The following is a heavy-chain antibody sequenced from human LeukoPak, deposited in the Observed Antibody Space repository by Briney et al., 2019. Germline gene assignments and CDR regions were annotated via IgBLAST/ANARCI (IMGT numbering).Heavy chain of an antibody. CDR2: IYSGGST. D-gene: IGHD3-10*01. V-gene: IGHV3-66*01. Sequence: GGSLRLSCAASGFTVSSNYMSWVRQAPGKGLEWVSVIYSGGSTYYADSVKGRFTISRDNSKNTLYLQMNSLRAEDTAVYYCASNTHSYGSGSYSYWGQGTLVTVSS. CDR1: GFTVSSNY. CDR3: ASNTHSYGSGSYSY. J-gene: IGHJ4*02.